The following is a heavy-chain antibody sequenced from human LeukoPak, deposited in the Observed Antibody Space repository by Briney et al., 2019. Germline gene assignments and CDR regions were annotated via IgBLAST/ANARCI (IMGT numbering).Heavy chain of an antibody. V-gene: IGHV1-8*01. CDR3: ATVYGSGSYEINWFDP. CDR1: GYTFTSYD. CDR2: MNPNSGNT. Sequence: GASVKVSCKASGYTFTSYDINWVRQATGQGLEWMGWMNPNSGNTGYAQKFQGRVTMTRNTSISTAYMELSSLRSEDTAVYYCATVYGSGSYEINWFDPWGQRTLVTVSS. J-gene: IGHJ5*02. D-gene: IGHD3-10*01.